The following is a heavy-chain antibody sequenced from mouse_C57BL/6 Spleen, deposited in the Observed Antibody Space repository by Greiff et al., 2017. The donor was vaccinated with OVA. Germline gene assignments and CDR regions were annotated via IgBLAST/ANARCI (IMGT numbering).Heavy chain of an antibody. D-gene: IGHD2-5*01. V-gene: IGHV14-3*01. J-gene: IGHJ2*01. CDR1: GFNIKNTY. CDR2: IDPENGNT. CDR3: AKGTDSNVNFDY. Sequence: VQLQQSVAELVRPGASVKLSCTASGFNIKNTYMHWVKQRPEQGLEWIGRIDPENGNTKYAPKFPGKATITADTSTNTAYLQLSRLTSEDTAIYYCAKGTDSNVNFDYWGQGTTLTVSS.